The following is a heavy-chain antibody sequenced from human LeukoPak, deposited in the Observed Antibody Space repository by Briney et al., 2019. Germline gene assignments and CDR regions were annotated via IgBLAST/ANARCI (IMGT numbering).Heavy chain of an antibody. Sequence: PSQTLSLTCTVSGGSISSGDYYWSWIRQPPGKGLEWIGYIYYSGSTYYNPSLKSRVTISVDTSKNQFSLKLSSVTAADTAVYYCARDYYYDSSGYGTPNWFDPWGQGTLVTVSS. CDR2: IYYSGST. V-gene: IGHV4-30-4*01. CDR1: GGSISSGDYY. J-gene: IGHJ5*02. D-gene: IGHD3-22*01. CDR3: ARDYYYDSSGYGTPNWFDP.